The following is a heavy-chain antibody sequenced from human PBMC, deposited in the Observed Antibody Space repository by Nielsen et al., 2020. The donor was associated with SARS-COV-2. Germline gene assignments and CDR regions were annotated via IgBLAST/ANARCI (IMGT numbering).Heavy chain of an antibody. CDR1: GFTFSSYA. Sequence: GESLKTSCAASGFTFSSYAMSWVRQAPGKGLEWVSAISGSGGSTYYADSVKGRFTISRDNSKNTLYLQMNSLRAEDTAVYYCAKDLKVDRMYYFDYWGQGTLVTVSS. CDR3: AKDLKVDRMYYFDY. J-gene: IGHJ4*02. D-gene: IGHD2-15*01. V-gene: IGHV3-23*01. CDR2: ISGSGGST.